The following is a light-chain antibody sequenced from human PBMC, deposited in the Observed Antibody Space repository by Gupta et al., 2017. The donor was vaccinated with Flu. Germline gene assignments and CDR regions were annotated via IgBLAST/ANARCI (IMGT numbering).Light chain of an antibody. Sequence: PSTLSASVGDRVSITCRASQSIRNWMAWYQQKPGKAPSLLIYMASTLESGVPERFSGSGSGTEFTLTISSLQPDDFATYYCQQYDTYSATFGQGTXLEI. CDR3: QQYDTYSAT. CDR1: QSIRNW. CDR2: MAS. J-gene: IGKJ2*01. V-gene: IGKV1-5*03.